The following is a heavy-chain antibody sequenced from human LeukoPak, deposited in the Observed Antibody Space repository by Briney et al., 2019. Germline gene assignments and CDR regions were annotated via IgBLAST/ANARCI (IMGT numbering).Heavy chain of an antibody. Sequence: ASVKVSCKASGYTFTNYAMQWVRQAPGQGLEWMGIINPSGGSTSYAQKFQGRVTMTRDTSTSTVYMELSSLRSEDTAVYYCARASSGSYGPRDYWGQGTLVTVSS. J-gene: IGHJ4*02. V-gene: IGHV1-46*01. D-gene: IGHD1-26*01. CDR2: INPSGGST. CDR1: GYTFTNYA. CDR3: ARASSGSYGPRDY.